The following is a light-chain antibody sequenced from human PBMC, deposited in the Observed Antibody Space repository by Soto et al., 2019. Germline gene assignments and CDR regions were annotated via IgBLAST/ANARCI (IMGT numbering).Light chain of an antibody. CDR3: QQYGSSPPWT. Sequence: EIVLTQSPGNLSLSPGERATLSCRASQNVSSSYLAWYQQKPGQAPRLLIYGASSRATGIPERFSGSGSGREFTLTISRLEPEDFAVYYCQQYGSSPPWTFGQGTKVEIK. J-gene: IGKJ1*01. CDR2: GAS. V-gene: IGKV3-20*01. CDR1: QNVSSSY.